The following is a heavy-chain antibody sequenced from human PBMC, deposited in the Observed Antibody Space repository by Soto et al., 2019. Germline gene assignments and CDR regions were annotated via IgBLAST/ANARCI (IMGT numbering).Heavy chain of an antibody. CDR2: ISAYNGNT. J-gene: IGHJ6*02. CDR3: AKGGPELLSLYYYGMDV. CDR1: GYTFTSYG. D-gene: IGHD2-2*01. V-gene: IGHV1-18*01. Sequence: ASVKVSCKASGYTFTSYGISWVRQAPGQGLEWMGWISAYNGNTNYAQKLQGRVTMTTDTSTSTAYKEMRSLRSDDTAVYYCAKGGPELLSLYYYGMDVWGQGTTVTVSS.